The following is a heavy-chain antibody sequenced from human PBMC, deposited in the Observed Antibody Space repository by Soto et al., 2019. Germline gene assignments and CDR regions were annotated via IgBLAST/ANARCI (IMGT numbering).Heavy chain of an antibody. Sequence: GGSLRLSCEASGFAFTSYWMHWVRQAPGKGLVWVAGVKSDGTTATYADSVRGRFTISRDNAKNTLYLQMNSLRAEDTAVYYCAKSWGSSYYYGMDVWGQGTTVTVSS. CDR2: VKSDGTTA. CDR3: AKSWGSSYYYGMDV. V-gene: IGHV3-74*01. D-gene: IGHD7-27*01. J-gene: IGHJ6*02. CDR1: GFAFTSYW.